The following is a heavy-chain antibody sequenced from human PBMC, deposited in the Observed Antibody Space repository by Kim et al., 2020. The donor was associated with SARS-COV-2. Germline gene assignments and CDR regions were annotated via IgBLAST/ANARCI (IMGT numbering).Heavy chain of an antibody. V-gene: IGHV3-30-3*01. CDR2: ISYDGSNK. CDR3: ARGEYYYGSGSPYYYGMDV. D-gene: IGHD3-10*01. Sequence: GGSLRLSCAASGFTFSSYAMHWVRQAPGKGLEWVAVISYDGSNKYYADSVKGRFTISRDNSKNTLYLQMNSLRAEDTAVYYCARGEYYYGSGSPYYYGMDVWGQGTTVTVSS. J-gene: IGHJ6*02. CDR1: GFTFSSYA.